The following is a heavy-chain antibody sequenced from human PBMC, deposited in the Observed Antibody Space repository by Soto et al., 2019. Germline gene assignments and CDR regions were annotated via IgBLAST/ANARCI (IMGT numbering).Heavy chain of an antibody. CDR2: ISWNSGSI. CDR3: AKDITYYDILTGPRDAFDI. Sequence: PGGSLRLSCAASGFTFDDYAMHWVRQAPGKGLEWVSGISWNSGSIGYADSVKGRFTISRDNAKNSLYLQMNSLRAEDTALYYCAKDITYYDILTGPRDAFDIWGQGTMVTVSS. D-gene: IGHD3-9*01. V-gene: IGHV3-9*01. CDR1: GFTFDDYA. J-gene: IGHJ3*02.